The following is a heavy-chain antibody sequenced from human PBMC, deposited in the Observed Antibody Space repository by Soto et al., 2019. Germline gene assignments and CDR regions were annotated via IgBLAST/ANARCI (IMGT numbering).Heavy chain of an antibody. CDR2: INHSGST. CDR3: ARGDDSSSFGDV. Sequence: SETLSLTCAVYGGSFSGYYWSWIRQPPGKGLEWIGEINHSGSTNYNPSLKSRVTISVDTSKNQFSLKLSSVTAADTAVYYCARGDDSSSFGDVWGKGTTVTVSS. J-gene: IGHJ6*04. D-gene: IGHD6-6*01. V-gene: IGHV4-34*01. CDR1: GGSFSGYY.